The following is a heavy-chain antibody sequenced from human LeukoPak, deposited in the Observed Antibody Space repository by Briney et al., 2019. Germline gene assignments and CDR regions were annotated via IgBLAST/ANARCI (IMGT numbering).Heavy chain of an antibody. CDR1: GYTFTGYY. J-gene: IGHJ4*02. D-gene: IGHD5-18*01. CDR3: ARGAIQLWLIGGGYFDY. V-gene: IGHV1-2*04. CDR2: INPNSGGT. Sequence: ASVKVSCKASGYTFTGYYMHWVRQAPGQGLEWMGWINPNSGGTYYAQKFQGWVTMTRDTSISTAYMELSRLRSDDTAVYYCARGAIQLWLIGGGYFDYWGQGTLVTVSS.